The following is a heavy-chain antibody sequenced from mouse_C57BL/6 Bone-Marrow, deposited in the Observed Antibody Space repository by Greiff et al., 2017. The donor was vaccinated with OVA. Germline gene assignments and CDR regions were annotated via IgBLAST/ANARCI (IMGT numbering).Heavy chain of an antibody. D-gene: IGHD1-1*01. CDR3: ASLITTGAADV. Sequence: VQLQQSGAELVRPGTSVKVSCKASGYAFTNYLIEWVKQRPGQGLEWIGVINPGSGGTNYNEKFKGKATLTADKSSSTAYMQLSSLTSEDSAVYCCASLITTGAADVWGTGTTVTVSS. J-gene: IGHJ1*03. CDR2: INPGSGGT. V-gene: IGHV1-54*01. CDR1: GYAFTNYL.